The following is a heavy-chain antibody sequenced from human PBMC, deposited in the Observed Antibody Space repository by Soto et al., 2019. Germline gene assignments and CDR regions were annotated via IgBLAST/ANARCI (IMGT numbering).Heavy chain of an antibody. CDR2: ISGSGGST. CDR1: GFTFSSYA. J-gene: IGHJ6*02. V-gene: IGHV3-23*01. D-gene: IGHD2-8*01. Sequence: RRLSCAASGFTFSSYAMSWVRQAPGKGLEWVSAISGSGGSTYYADSVKGRFTISRDNSKNTLYLQMNSLRAEDTAVYYCAKDPYCTNGVCYTSVPPIPERNIWGQGTTVTVSS. CDR3: AKDPYCTNGVCYTSVPPIPERNI.